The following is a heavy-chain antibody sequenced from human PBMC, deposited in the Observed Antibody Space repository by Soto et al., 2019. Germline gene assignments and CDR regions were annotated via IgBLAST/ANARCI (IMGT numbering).Heavy chain of an antibody. CDR1: GYTFTSYG. J-gene: IGHJ4*02. V-gene: IGHV1-18*01. CDR3: AREMLRFGDFLFDY. Sequence: QVQLVQSGAEVKKPGASVKVSCKASGYTFTSYGISWVRQAPGQGLEWMGWISGYNGNTNYAQKLQGRVTMTTDTSASTAYMGLRSLRSDDTAVYYCAREMLRFGDFLFDYWGQGTLVTVSS. D-gene: IGHD3-10*01. CDR2: ISGYNGNT.